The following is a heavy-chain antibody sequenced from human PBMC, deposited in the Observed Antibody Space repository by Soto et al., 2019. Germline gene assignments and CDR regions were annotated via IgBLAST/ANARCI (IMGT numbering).Heavy chain of an antibody. V-gene: IGHV3-33*01. D-gene: IGHD3-10*01. CDR2: IWYDGSNK. J-gene: IGHJ4*02. CDR3: AREELLWFGELLYPKLDY. Sequence: PGGSLRLSCAASGFTFSSDGMHWVRQAPGKGLEWVAVIWYDGSNKYYADSVKGRFTISRDNSKNTLYLQMNSLRAEDTAVYYCAREELLWFGELLYPKLDYWGQGTLVTVSS. CDR1: GFTFSSDG.